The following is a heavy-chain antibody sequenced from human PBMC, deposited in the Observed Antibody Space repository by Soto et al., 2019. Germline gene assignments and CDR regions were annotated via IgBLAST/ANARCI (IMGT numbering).Heavy chain of an antibody. CDR3: ARHVMLVVAATRSVWFDP. CDR2: IYYSGST. J-gene: IGHJ5*02. Sequence: PSETLSLTCTVSGGSISSYYWSWIRQPPGKGLEWIGYIYYSGSTNYNPSLKSRVTISVDTSKNQFSLKLSSVTAADTAVYYCARHVMLVVAATRSVWFDPWGQGTLVTVSS. D-gene: IGHD2-15*01. V-gene: IGHV4-59*08. CDR1: GGSISSYY.